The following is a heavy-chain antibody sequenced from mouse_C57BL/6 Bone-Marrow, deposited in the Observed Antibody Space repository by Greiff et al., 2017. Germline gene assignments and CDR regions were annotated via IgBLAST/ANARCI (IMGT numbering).Heavy chain of an antibody. V-gene: IGHV5-2*01. J-gene: IGHJ4*01. CDR2: INSDGGST. CDR1: EYEFPSHD. CDR3: ARGGVKDAMDY. Sequence: EVKLMESGGGLVQPGESLKLSCESNEYEFPSHDMSWVRKTPEKRLELVAAINSDGGSTYYPDTMERRFIISRDNTKKTLYLQMSSLRSEDTALDYCARGGVKDAMDYWGQGTSVTVSS. D-gene: IGHD1-3*01.